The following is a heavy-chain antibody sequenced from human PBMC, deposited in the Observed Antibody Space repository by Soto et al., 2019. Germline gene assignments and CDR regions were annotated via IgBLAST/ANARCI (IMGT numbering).Heavy chain of an antibody. CDR2: ISAYNGNT. V-gene: IGHV1-18*01. D-gene: IGHD4-17*01. CDR1: GYTFTSYG. J-gene: IGHJ2*01. Sequence: QVQLVQSGAEVKKPGASVKVSCKASGYTFTSYGISWERQAPGQGLEWMGWISAYNGNTNYAQKLQGRVTMTTDTSTSTAYMELRSLRYDDTAVYYCARVPTTDYVDYDRYFDLWGRGTLVTVSS. CDR3: ARVPTTDYVDYDRYFDL.